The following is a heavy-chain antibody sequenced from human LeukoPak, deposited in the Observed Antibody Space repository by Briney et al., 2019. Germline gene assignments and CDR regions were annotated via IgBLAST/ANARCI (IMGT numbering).Heavy chain of an antibody. CDR3: AKASRLRSLEWLYDY. D-gene: IGHD3-3*01. Sequence: GGSLRLSCAASGFTVSSNYMSWVRQAPGKGLEWVSAISGSGGSTYYADSVKGRFTISRDNSKNTLYLQMNSLRAEDTAVYYCAKASRLRSLEWLYDYWGQGTLVTVSS. J-gene: IGHJ4*02. CDR2: ISGSGGST. V-gene: IGHV3-23*01. CDR1: GFTVSSNY.